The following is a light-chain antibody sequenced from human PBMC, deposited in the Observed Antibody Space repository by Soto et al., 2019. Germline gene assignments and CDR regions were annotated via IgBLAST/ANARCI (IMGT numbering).Light chain of an antibody. CDR1: QSVLYSPTNKNF. Sequence: DIVMTQSPDSLAVSLGERATINCKSSQSVLYSPTNKNFLAWYQQKPGQPPKLLIYWASTREIGVPDRFSGSGSGTDFTLTISSLQAEDVAVYYCQQYFQSRQTFGQGTKVEIK. V-gene: IGKV4-1*01. CDR2: WAS. J-gene: IGKJ1*01. CDR3: QQYFQSRQT.